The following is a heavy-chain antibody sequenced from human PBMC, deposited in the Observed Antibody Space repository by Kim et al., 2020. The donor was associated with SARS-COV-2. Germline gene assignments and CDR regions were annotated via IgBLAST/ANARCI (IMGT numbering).Heavy chain of an antibody. J-gene: IGHJ4*02. D-gene: IGHD2-2*01. CDR2: IHAGNGNT. V-gene: IGHV1-3*01. Sequence: ASVKVSCKASGGTFSSYAMHWVRQAPGQRLEWMGWIHAGNGNTKYSQKFQGRVTITRDTSASTAYMELSSLRSEDTAVYYCARDHRSCSSTTCYGEAIDYWGQGTLVTVSS. CDR1: GGTFSSYA. CDR3: ARDHRSCSSTTCYGEAIDY.